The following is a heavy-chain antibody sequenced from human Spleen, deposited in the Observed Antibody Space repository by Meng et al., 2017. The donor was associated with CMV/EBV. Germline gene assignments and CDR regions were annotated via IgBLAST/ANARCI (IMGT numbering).Heavy chain of an antibody. CDR3: ARERWGYCSSTSCHNGGFDY. D-gene: IGHD2-2*02. V-gene: IGHV3-7*01. CDR1: GFTFSSYW. CDR2: IKQDGSEK. Sequence: GESLKISCAASGFTFSSYWMSWVRQAPGKGLEWVANIKQDGSEKYYVDYVKGRFTISRDNAKNSLYLQMNSLRAEDTAVYYCARERWGYCSSTSCHNGGFDYWGQGTLVTVSS. J-gene: IGHJ4*02.